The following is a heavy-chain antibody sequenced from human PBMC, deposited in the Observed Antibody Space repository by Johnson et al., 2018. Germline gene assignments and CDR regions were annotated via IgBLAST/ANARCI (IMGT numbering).Heavy chain of an antibody. CDR1: GFTFDDYA. CDR3: AKDIGNYDFWTGYSQRVFSYYMDV. V-gene: IGHV3-9*01. J-gene: IGHJ6*03. D-gene: IGHD3-3*01. Sequence: EVQLVESGGGLVQPGRSLRLSCAVSGFTFDDYAMHWVRQAPGKGLEWVSGISWSSDTTAYASSVKGRVTISRDNAKNSLFLQMNSLRTEDKACYYCAKDIGNYDFWTGYSQRVFSYYMDVWGKGTTVTVSS. CDR2: ISWSSDTT.